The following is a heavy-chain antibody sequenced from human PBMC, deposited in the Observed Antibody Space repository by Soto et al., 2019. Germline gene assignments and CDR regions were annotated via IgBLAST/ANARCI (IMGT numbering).Heavy chain of an antibody. CDR3: ARLRTAFDI. V-gene: IGHV4-59*01. J-gene: IGHJ3*02. CDR1: GGSISIYY. CDR2: VYYSGST. Sequence: NPSETLSLTCTVSGGSISIYYWSWIRQPPGKGLEWIGHVYYSGSTNYNPSLRGRVTISVDKSKNQFSLKLSSVTAADTAVYYCARLRTAFDIWGQGTMVTVSS.